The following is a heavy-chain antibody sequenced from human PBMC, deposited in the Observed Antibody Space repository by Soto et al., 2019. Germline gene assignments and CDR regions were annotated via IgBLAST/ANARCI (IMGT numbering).Heavy chain of an antibody. CDR3: ARYSGYDSGFDY. J-gene: IGHJ4*02. CDR1: GGSISSYY. Sequence: PSETLSLTCTVSGGSISSYYWSWIRQPPGKGLEWIGYIYYSGSTNYNPSLKSRVTISVDTSKNQFSLKLSSVTAADTAVYYCARYSGYDSGFDYWGQGTLVTVSS. D-gene: IGHD5-12*01. V-gene: IGHV4-59*08. CDR2: IYYSGST.